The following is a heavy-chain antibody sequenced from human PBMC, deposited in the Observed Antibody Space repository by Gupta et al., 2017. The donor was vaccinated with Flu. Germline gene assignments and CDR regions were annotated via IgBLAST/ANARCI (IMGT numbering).Heavy chain of an antibody. CDR1: GFTFSSYS. CDR2: ISSSSSYI. D-gene: IGHD4-4*01. CDR3: ARETTVTTTFDY. Sequence: EVQLVESGGGLVKPGGSLRLSCAASGFTFSSYSMNWVRQAPGKGLEWVSSISSSSSYIYYADAVKGRFTISRDNAKNSLYLQMKRLRAEDTAVYYCARETTVTTTFDYGGQGTLVTVSS. V-gene: IGHV3-21*01. J-gene: IGHJ4*02.